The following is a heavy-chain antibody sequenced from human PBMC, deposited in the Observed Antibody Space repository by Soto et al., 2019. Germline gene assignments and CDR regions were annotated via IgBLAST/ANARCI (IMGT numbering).Heavy chain of an antibody. CDR1: GYTFTSYD. V-gene: IGHV1-8*01. CDR2: MNPNSGNT. D-gene: IGHD6-19*01. J-gene: IGHJ4*02. CDR3: ERGAWLPGSGCPLLRY. Sequence: QVQLVQSGAEVKKPGASVKVSCKASGYTFTSYDINWVRQATGQGLEWMGWMNPNSGNTGYAQKFQGRVTMTRNTSVSTAYMELSSLRSEDTAVDYCERGAWLPGSGCPLLRYWGQGTLVTVSS.